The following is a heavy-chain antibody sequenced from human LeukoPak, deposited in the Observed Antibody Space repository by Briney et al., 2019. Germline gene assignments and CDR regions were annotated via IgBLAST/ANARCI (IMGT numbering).Heavy chain of an antibody. J-gene: IGHJ4*02. D-gene: IGHD5-12*01. CDR3: ASVYGGYDDY. CDR1: GFTLSSYW. V-gene: IGHV3-74*01. Sequence: PGGSLRLSCAASGFTLSSYWMHWVRHAPEKGLVWVSRIDSEGSGTNYADSVKGRFTTSRDTAKHTLYLQMNSWRAEDTAVYYCASVYGGYDDYWGEGTLVTVSS. CDR2: IDSEGSGT.